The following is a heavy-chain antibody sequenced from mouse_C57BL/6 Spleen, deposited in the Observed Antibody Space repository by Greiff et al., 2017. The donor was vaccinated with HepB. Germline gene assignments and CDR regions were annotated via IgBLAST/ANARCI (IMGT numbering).Heavy chain of an antibody. V-gene: IGHV7-3*01. CDR1: GFTFTDYY. J-gene: IGHJ2*01. CDR3: ASGWANYFDY. CDR2: IRNKANGYTT. Sequence: EVKVEESGGGLVQPGGSLSLSCAASGFTFTDYYMSWVRQPPGKALEWLGFIRNKANGYTTEYSASVKGRFTISRDNSQSILYLQMNALRAEDSATYYCASGWANYFDYWGQGTTLTVSS. D-gene: IGHD3-3*01.